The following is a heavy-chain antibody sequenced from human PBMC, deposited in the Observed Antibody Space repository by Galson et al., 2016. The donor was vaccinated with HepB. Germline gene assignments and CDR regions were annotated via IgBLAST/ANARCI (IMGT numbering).Heavy chain of an antibody. D-gene: IGHD3-16*01. V-gene: IGHV3-23*01. J-gene: IGHJ3*01. Sequence: SLRLSCAASGFTFTLYAMTWVRQAPGKGLQWVSTIGGSGESTYYSDSVKGRFTVSRDNSKNTLFLQMNSLRGEDTAIYYCVRDPGYKVWGGRAFDVWGLGTMVTVSS. CDR1: GFTFTLYA. CDR3: VRDPGYKVWGGRAFDV. CDR2: IGGSGEST.